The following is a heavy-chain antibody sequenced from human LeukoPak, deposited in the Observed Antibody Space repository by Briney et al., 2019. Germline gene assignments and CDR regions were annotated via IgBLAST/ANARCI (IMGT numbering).Heavy chain of an antibody. J-gene: IGHJ5*02. D-gene: IGHD3-10*01. Sequence: SETLSLTCTVSGGSISSYYWSWIRQPPGKGLEWIGYIYYSGSTNYNPSLKSRVTISVDTSKNQFSLKLSSVTAADTAVYYCAREGPRHRGGWFDPWGQGTLVTVSS. CDR1: GGSISSYY. CDR3: AREGPRHRGGWFDP. CDR2: IYYSGST. V-gene: IGHV4-59*01.